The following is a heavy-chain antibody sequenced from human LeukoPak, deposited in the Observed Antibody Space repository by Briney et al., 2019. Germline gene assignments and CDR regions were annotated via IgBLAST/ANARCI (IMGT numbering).Heavy chain of an antibody. Sequence: PSGTLSLTCGVSGGSISNTNWWSWVRQPPGQGLEWIGEISLTGLTNYNPSLKSRVTISVDTSKNQFSLKLSSVTAADTAVYYCARGSDILTGYDYWGQGTLVTVSS. CDR2: ISLTGLT. CDR3: ARGSDILTGYDY. CDR1: GGSISNTNW. J-gene: IGHJ4*02. D-gene: IGHD3-9*01. V-gene: IGHV4-4*02.